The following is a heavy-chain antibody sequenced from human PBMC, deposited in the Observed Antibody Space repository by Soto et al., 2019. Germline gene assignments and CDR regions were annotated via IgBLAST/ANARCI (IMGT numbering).Heavy chain of an antibody. D-gene: IGHD3-3*01. J-gene: IGHJ4*02. CDR3: ARGPLVLRFWEWLSSYYFDY. V-gene: IGHV1-8*01. Sequence: QVQLVQSGAEVKKPGASVKVSCKASGYTFTSYDINWVRQATGQGLDWMGWMNPTSGNTGYAQQFQGRVTMTRNTSISKAYMELSSLRSEDTAVYYCARGPLVLRFWEWLSSYYFDYWGQGTLVTVSS. CDR2: MNPTSGNT. CDR1: GYTFTSYD.